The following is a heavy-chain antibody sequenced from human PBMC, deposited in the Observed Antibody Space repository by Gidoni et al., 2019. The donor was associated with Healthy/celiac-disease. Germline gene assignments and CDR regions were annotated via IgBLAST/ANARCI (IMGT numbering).Heavy chain of an antibody. CDR1: VFTFSRYG. J-gene: IGHJ3*02. D-gene: IGHD5-18*01. V-gene: IGHV3-33*01. Sequence: QVQMVECVGCVARPGRCLRLSGSASVFTFSRYGMHWVRQAPGKGLEWVAVIWYDGRNKYYADSVKGRFTLSRDNSKNTLYLQMNSLRAEDTAVYYCARALRVGYSYGATPDAFDIWGQGTMVTVSS. CDR3: ARALRVGYSYGATPDAFDI. CDR2: IWYDGRNK.